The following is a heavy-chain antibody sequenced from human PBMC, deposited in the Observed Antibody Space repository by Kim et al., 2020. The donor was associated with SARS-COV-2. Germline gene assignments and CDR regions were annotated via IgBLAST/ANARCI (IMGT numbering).Heavy chain of an antibody. CDR2: IYYSGST. Sequence: SETLSLTCTVSGGSVSSGSYYWSWIRQPPGKGLEWIGYIYYSGSTNYNPSLKSRVTISVDTSKNQFSLKLSSVTAADTAVYYCARGGSAGVQGVWSKYYYYMDVWGKGTTVTVSS. CDR3: ARGGSAGVQGVWSKYYYYMDV. D-gene: IGHD3-10*01. J-gene: IGHJ6*03. CDR1: GGSVSSGSYY. V-gene: IGHV4-61*01.